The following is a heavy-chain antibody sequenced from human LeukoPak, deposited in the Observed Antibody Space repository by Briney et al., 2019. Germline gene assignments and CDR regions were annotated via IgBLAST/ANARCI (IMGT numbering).Heavy chain of an antibody. CDR3: ARRALTQISYYYMDV. V-gene: IGHV3-30*02. CDR1: GFTFSSYV. CDR2: IRYDGSNK. D-gene: IGHD2/OR15-2a*01. Sequence: GGSLRLSCAASGFTFSSYVMHWVRQAPGKGLGWVAFIRYDGSNKYYADSVKGRFTISRDNSKNTLYLQMNSLRAEDTAVYYCARRALTQISYYYMDVWGKGTTVTVSS. J-gene: IGHJ6*03.